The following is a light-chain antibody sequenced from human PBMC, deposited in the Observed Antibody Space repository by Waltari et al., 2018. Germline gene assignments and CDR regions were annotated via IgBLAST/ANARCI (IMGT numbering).Light chain of an antibody. J-gene: IGKJ1*01. CDR1: QSVGRT. CDR3: QHYLRLPVT. Sequence: EIVLTQSPGTLSLSPGQTATLSCRASQSVGRTLAWYQQKSGRAPSRLIYGASIRATGIPDRFSGRGSGTDFSLTIREVEPEDFAVYHCQHYLRLPVTFGQGTKVEI. CDR2: GAS. V-gene: IGKV3-20*01.